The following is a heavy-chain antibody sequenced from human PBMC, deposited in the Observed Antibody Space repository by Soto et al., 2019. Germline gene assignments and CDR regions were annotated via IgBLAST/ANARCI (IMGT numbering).Heavy chain of an antibody. CDR1: GFTFSSYA. Sequence: EVQLVESGGGLVQPGGSLRLSCAASGFTFSSYAMHWVRQAPGKGLEYVSAISSNGDSTYYANSVKGRFTISRDNSKNTLYLQMGSLRAEDMAVYYCARGGRGYEFDYWGQGALVTVSS. CDR2: ISSNGDST. D-gene: IGHD5-12*01. CDR3: ARGGRGYEFDY. J-gene: IGHJ4*02. V-gene: IGHV3-64*01.